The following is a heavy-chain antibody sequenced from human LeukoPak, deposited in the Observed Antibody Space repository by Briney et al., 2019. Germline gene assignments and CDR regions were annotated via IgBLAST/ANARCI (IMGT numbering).Heavy chain of an antibody. CDR1: GFTFISYS. D-gene: IGHD3-22*01. J-gene: IGHJ4*02. CDR2: ISSSSSYI. V-gene: IGHV3-21*01. Sequence: GGSLSLFCAASGFTFISYSMNWVRQAPGKGLEWVSSISSSSSYIYYADSVKAIFTISRDNAKNSLYLQMNSLRAEDTAVYYCAREFSIMIVEAIDDWCQGWLVTVSS. CDR3: AREFSIMIVEAIDD.